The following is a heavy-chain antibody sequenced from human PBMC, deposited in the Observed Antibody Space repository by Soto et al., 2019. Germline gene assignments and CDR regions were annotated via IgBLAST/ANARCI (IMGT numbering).Heavy chain of an antibody. CDR1: GFTFTTYA. CDR2: ISGSGGST. J-gene: IGHJ4*02. D-gene: IGHD2-2*01. CDR3: AKTGFGRYCSSTSCVHFDY. V-gene: IGHV3-23*01. Sequence: EVQVLESGGGLVQPGGSLRLSCVASGFTFTTYAMTWVRQAPGKGLEWVSIISGSGGSTHYADSVKGRFIISRDNSKNTLYLQMNGLRADDTAVCDCAKTGFGRYCSSTSCVHFDYWGQGTLVTVSS.